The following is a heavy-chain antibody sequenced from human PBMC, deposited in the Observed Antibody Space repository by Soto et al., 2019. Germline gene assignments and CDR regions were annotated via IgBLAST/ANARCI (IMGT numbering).Heavy chain of an antibody. D-gene: IGHD3-3*01. J-gene: IGHJ5*02. CDR1: GYTFTRYD. CDR3: ARLKQYYAVA. Sequence: QVQLVQSGAEVKKPGASVKVSCKASGYTFTRYDINWVRLATGQGLEWMGWMNPNSGNTAYAQKFQGRVTMPRNTSISTAYRELSSLRSEDTAVYYCARLKQYYAVAWGQGTLVTVSS. CDR2: MNPNSGNT. V-gene: IGHV1-8*01.